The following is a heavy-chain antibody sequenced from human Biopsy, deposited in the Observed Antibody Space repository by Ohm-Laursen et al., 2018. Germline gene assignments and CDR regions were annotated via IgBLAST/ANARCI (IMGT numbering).Heavy chain of an antibody. J-gene: IGHJ4*02. V-gene: IGHV1-18*01. D-gene: IGHD4-17*01. CDR1: GCTFTTYG. CDR2: INTYSGNT. CDR3: ARDYYPYVDYLKDVPLCDS. Sequence: SVKVSCKTSGCTFTTYGISWVRQAPGQGLEWMGWINTYSGNTNYGKKFHDRVIMTSDTSTSTAYLEHRSLRSDDTAVYYCARDYYPYVDYLKDVPLCDSWGQGTLVTVSS.